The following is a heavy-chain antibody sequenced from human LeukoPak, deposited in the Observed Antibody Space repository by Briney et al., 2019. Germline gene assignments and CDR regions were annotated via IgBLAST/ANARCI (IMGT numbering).Heavy chain of an antibody. J-gene: IGHJ5*02. CDR2: IYYSGST. D-gene: IGHD6-13*01. Sequence: SETLSLTCTVSGGSISSSSYYWGWIRQPPGKALEWIGSIYYSGSTYYNPSLKSRVTISVDTSKNQFSLKLSSVTAADTAVYYCARHRYSSSWYQQGWFDPWGQVTLVTVSS. CDR3: ARHRYSSSWYQQGWFDP. V-gene: IGHV4-39*01. CDR1: GGSISSSSYY.